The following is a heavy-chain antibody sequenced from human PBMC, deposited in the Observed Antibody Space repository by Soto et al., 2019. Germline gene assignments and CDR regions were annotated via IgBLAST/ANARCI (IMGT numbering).Heavy chain of an antibody. J-gene: IGHJ5*02. V-gene: IGHV4-59*01. Sequence: ETLSLTGTVSVDSISGYYWSWIRQPPGKGLEWIGFIYYTGSTNYNPSLKSRVTISVDTSKNQFSLKLSSVTAADTAVYYCARGDYYGWFDPWGQGTLVTVSS. D-gene: IGHD3-10*01. CDR2: IYYTGST. CDR3: ARGDYYGWFDP. CDR1: VDSISGYY.